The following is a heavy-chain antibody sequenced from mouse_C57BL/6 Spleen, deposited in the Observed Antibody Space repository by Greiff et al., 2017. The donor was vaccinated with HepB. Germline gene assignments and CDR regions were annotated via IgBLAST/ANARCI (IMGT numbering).Heavy chain of an antibody. D-gene: IGHD3-2*02. J-gene: IGHJ2*01. CDR2: IYPRSGNT. V-gene: IGHV1-81*01. CDR1: GYTFTSYG. CDR3: ARTAQANYFDY. Sequence: QVHVKQSGAELARPGASVKLSCKASGYTFTSYGISWVKQRTGQGLEWIGEIYPRSGNTYYNEKFKGKATLTADKSSSTAYMELRSLTSEDSAVYFCARTAQANYFDYWGQGTTLTVSS.